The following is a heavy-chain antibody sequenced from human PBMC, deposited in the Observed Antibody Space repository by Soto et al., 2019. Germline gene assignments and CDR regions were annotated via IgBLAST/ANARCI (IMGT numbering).Heavy chain of an antibody. J-gene: IGHJ6*02. D-gene: IGHD3-10*01. CDR2: MYNTGST. CDR3: ARRALAYGSGSYYSGPTYYYGMDV. Sequence: PSETLSLTCTVSGGSISGYYWSWIRQPPGKGLEWIGYMYNTGSTYYNPSLKSRVTISVDTPKNQFSPKLSSVTAADTAVYYCARRALAYGSGSYYSGPTYYYGMDVWGQGTTVTVSS. CDR1: GGSISGYY. V-gene: IGHV4-4*08.